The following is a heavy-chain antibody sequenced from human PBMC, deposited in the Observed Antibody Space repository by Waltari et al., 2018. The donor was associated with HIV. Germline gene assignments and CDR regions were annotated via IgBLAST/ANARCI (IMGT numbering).Heavy chain of an antibody. CDR2: ISAYNGNT. D-gene: IGHD3-10*01. V-gene: IGHV1-18*01. CDR1: GYTFTSYG. J-gene: IGHJ4*02. Sequence: QVQLVQSGAEMKKPGASVKVSCKASGYTFTSYGINWVRKAPGQGLEWMGWISAYNGNTDYAQKLQGRVTMTTDTSTSTAYMELRSLRSDDTAVYYCARDRTYYYASGNYYRALGYWGQGTLVTVSS. CDR3: ARDRTYYYASGNYYRALGY.